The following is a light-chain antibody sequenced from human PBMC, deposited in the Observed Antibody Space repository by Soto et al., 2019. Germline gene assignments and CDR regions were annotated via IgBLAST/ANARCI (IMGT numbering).Light chain of an antibody. CDR3: QQYDSYPLT. J-gene: IGKJ1*01. CDR2: KAS. Sequence: DIQMTQSPSTLSASVGDRVTLTCRASQRISSWLAWYQQRRGKAPKLLICKASRLESGVPSRFSGSGSGTEFTLTISSLQSDDFATNYCQQYDSYPLTFGHGTKVEIK. V-gene: IGKV1-5*03. CDR1: QRISSW.